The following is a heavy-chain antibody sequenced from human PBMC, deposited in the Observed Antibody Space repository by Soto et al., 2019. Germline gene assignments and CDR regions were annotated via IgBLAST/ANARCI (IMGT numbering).Heavy chain of an antibody. J-gene: IGHJ4*02. CDR3: EKDRYYYDSSGYFDY. V-gene: IGHV3-30*18. CDR2: ISYDGSNK. D-gene: IGHD3-22*01. CDR1: GFTFSSYG. Sequence: PGGSLRLSCAASGFTFSSYGMHWVRQAPGKGLEWVAVISYDGSNKYYADSVKGRFTISRDNSKNTLYLQMNSLRAEDTAVYYCEKDRYYYDSSGYFDYWGQGTLVPVYS.